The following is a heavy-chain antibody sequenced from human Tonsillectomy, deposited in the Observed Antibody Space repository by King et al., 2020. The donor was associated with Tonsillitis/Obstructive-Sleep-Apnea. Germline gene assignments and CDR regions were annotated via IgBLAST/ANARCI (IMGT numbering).Heavy chain of an antibody. V-gene: IGHV3-49*04. CDR3: TTSSERYFDWEARPFDY. Sequence: VQLVESGGGLVQPGRSLRLSCTASGFTFGDYAMSWVRQAPGKGLEGVGFIRSKAYGGTTEYAASVKVRFTISRDDSKSIAYLQMNSLKTEDTAVYYCTTSSERYFDWEARPFDYWGQGTLVTVSS. J-gene: IGHJ4*02. CDR1: GFTFGDYA. D-gene: IGHD3-9*01. CDR2: IRSKAYGGTT.